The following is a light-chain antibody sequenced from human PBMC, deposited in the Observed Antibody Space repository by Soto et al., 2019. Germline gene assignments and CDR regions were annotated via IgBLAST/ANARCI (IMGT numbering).Light chain of an antibody. CDR2: GAS. Sequence: MTQSPSSVSASVGDRVTISCRASQGISSNLAWYQQKPGQAPRLLIYGASTRATGIPARFSGSGSGTDFTLTISSLQSDDFAVYYCQQYNNSPPITFGQRGRLEI. CDR1: QGISSN. J-gene: IGKJ5*01. V-gene: IGKV3-15*01. CDR3: QQYNNSPPIT.